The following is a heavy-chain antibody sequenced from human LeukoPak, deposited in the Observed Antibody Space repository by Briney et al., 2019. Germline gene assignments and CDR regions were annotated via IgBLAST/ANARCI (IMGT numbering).Heavy chain of an antibody. D-gene: IGHD6-13*01. J-gene: IGHJ4*02. Sequence: SEPLSLTCTVSGGPISSSTYYWGWIRQPPGKGLEWIGSIFYSGRTYYNPSLKSRVTMSVDTSKNQFSLRLSSVNAADTAVYYCARDILATSIAAPYYWGQGTLVTVSS. V-gene: IGHV4-39*07. CDR3: ARDILATSIAAPYY. CDR2: IFYSGRT. CDR1: GGPISSSTYY.